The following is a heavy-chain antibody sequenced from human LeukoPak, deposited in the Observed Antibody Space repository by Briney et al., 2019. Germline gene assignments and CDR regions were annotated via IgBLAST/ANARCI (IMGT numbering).Heavy chain of an antibody. J-gene: IGHJ5*02. CDR3: ARQLVGYCSSTSCSGWFDP. Sequence: SETLSLTCTVSGGSINTSSYYWGWIRQPPGEGLEWIGSTYYSGTTYYNPSLKSRVTISVDRSKNQFSLKLSSVTAADTAVYYCARQLVGYCSSTSCSGWFDPWGQGTLVTVSS. CDR1: GGSINTSSYY. V-gene: IGHV4-39*07. D-gene: IGHD2-2*01. CDR2: TYYSGTT.